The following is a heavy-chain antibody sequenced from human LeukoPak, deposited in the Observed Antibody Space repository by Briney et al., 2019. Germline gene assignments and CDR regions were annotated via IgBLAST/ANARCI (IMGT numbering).Heavy chain of an antibody. Sequence: ASVKVSCKASDYTFTTYGISWVRQAPGQGLEWVGWISAYNGNRNHAQRFQGRVTLTTDTSTSTAYMELRSLRSDDTAVYYCARADYDSSDSYCSTAFDIWGQGTMVIVSS. CDR3: ARADYDSSDSYCSTAFDI. V-gene: IGHV1-18*01. J-gene: IGHJ3*02. D-gene: IGHD3-22*01. CDR1: DYTFTTYG. CDR2: ISAYNGNR.